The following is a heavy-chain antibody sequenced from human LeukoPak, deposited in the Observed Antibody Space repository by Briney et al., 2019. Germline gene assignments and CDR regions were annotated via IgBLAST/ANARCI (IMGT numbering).Heavy chain of an antibody. V-gene: IGHV4-59*08. CDR1: GGSISSHY. CDR2: IYYSEST. J-gene: IGHJ5*02. CDR3: ARVPGPNWFDP. Sequence: SETLSLTCTVSGGSISSHYWSWIRQPPGKGLEWIGYIYYSESTNYNPSLKSRVTISVDTAKNHFSLKLTSVTAADTAVYYCARVPGPNWFDPWGQGTLVTVSS.